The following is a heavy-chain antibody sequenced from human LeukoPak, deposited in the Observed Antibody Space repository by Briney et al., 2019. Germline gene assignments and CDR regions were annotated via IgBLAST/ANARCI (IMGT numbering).Heavy chain of an antibody. CDR1: GYSISSGYY. Sequence: SETLSLTCTVSGYSISSGYYWGWIRQPPGKGLEWIGSIYHSGSTYYNPSLKSRVTISVDTSKNQFSLKLSSVTAADTAVYYCTRVYYRNISFDYWGQGTLVTVSS. CDR3: TRVYYRNISFDY. CDR2: IYHSGST. D-gene: IGHD3-10*01. V-gene: IGHV4-38-2*02. J-gene: IGHJ4*02.